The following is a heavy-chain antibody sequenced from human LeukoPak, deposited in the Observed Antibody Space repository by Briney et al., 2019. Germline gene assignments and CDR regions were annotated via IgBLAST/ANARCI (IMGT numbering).Heavy chain of an antibody. CDR2: INPSGGST. J-gene: IGHJ2*01. V-gene: IGHV1-46*01. D-gene: IGHD3-22*01. CDR3: ARDAEDTMIVVSTQGYFDL. Sequence: GASVKVSCQASGCTFTSYYMHWVGQAPGQGLEWMGIINPSGGSTSYAQKFQGRVTMTRDTSTSTVYMELSSLRSEDTAVYYCARDAEDTMIVVSTQGYFDLWGRGTLVTVSS. CDR1: GCTFTSYY.